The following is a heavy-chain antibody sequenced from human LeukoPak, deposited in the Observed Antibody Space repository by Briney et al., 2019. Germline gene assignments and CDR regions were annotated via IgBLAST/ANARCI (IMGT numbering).Heavy chain of an antibody. CDR1: GGTFSNYA. CDR2: IIPIFGTA. V-gene: IGHV1-69*06. Sequence: SVKVSCKASGGTFSNYAISWVRQAPGQGLEWMGGIIPIFGTANYAQKFRGRVTITADKSTRTAYMELSSLRSDDTAVYYCARESPNYYGSGSYEEYFQHWGQGTLVTVSS. J-gene: IGHJ1*01. CDR3: ARESPNYYGSGSYEEYFQH. D-gene: IGHD3-10*01.